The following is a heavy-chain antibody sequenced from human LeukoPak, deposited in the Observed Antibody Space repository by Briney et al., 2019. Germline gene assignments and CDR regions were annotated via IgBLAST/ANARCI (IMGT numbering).Heavy chain of an antibody. D-gene: IGHD5-18*01. CDR2: INHSGST. J-gene: IGHJ4*02. Sequence: SETLSLTCAVYGGSFSGYYWSWIRQPPGKGLEWIGEINHSGSTNYNPSLKSRVTISVDTSKNQFSLKLSSVTAADTAVYYCAVGRGYSYGPFPVYWGQGTLVTVSS. CDR3: AVGRGYSYGPFPVY. CDR1: GGSFSGYY. V-gene: IGHV4-34*01.